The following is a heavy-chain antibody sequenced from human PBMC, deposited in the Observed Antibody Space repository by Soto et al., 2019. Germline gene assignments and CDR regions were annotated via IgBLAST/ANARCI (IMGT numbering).Heavy chain of an antibody. CDR3: SKYSTTGAPRYLDF. V-gene: IGHV3-23*01. D-gene: IGHD1-1*01. CDR2: IGSDGGAI. Sequence: GVSLILSCGASGFTFSNYAVAWIRQAPGKGLEWASVIGSDGGAIHYADSVKGRFTISRDNSKSTLYLQMNSLRAEDTAIYYCSKYSTTGAPRYLDFSSQGTWVTVS. J-gene: IGHJ4*02. CDR1: GFTFSNYA.